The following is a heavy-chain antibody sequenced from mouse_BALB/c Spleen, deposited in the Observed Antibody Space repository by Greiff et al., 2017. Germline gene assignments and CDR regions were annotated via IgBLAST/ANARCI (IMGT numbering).Heavy chain of an antibody. J-gene: IGHJ1*01. CDR1: GYSITSGYY. Sequence: EVKLMESGPGLVKPSQSLSLTCSVTGYSITSGYYWNWIRQFPGNKLEWMGYISYDGSNNYNPSLKNRISITRDTSKNQFFLKLNSVTTEDTATYYCAREGTMIIPSRYFDVWGAGTTVTVSS. CDR3: AREGTMIIPSRYFDV. D-gene: IGHD2-4*01. V-gene: IGHV3-6*02. CDR2: ISYDGSN.